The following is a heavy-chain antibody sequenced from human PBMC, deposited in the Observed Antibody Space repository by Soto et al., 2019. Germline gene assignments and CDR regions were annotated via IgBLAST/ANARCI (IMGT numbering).Heavy chain of an antibody. J-gene: IGHJ4*02. CDR2: TNYRSKWSS. Sequence: QVQLRQSGPGLVKPSQTLSLTCAISGDSVSRNGVAWNWLRQSPSRGLEWLGRTNYRSKWSSDYAVSLKSRITINPDTSKSQVSLQLNSVIPEDTAVYYCVRGEHSAFDSWGQGTVVTVSS. V-gene: IGHV6-1*01. CDR3: VRGEHSAFDS. D-gene: IGHD3-3*02. CDR1: GDSVSRNGVA.